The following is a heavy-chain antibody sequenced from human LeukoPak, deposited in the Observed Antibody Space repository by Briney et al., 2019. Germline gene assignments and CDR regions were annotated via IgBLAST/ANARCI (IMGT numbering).Heavy chain of an antibody. CDR1: GGTFSSYG. Sequence: SVKVSCEASGGTFSSYGISWVRQAPGKGLEWMGMIIPVVGITNYAQKVKGRVTISRGNSTSTAYMQLSSLRAEDTAVYYCARDRGIGVAGRNRWFDPWGEGTLVTVSS. CDR3: ARDRGIGVAGRNRWFDP. CDR2: IIPVVGIT. J-gene: IGHJ5*02. D-gene: IGHD6-19*01. V-gene: IGHV1-69*04.